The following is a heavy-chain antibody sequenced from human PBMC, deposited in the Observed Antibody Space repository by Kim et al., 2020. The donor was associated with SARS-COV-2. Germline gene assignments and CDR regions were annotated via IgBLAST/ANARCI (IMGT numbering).Heavy chain of an antibody. Sequence: AHSVTGRITISRNNSKNTLYLQMNSRRAEDTAVYYCAKDAGYSGYDPFDSWGQGSLVTVSS. CDR3: AKDAGYSGYDPFDS. D-gene: IGHD5-12*01. J-gene: IGHJ4*02. V-gene: IGHV3-23*01.